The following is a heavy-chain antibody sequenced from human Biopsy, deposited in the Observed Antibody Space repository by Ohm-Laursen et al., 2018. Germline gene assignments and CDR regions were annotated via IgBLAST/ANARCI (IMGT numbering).Heavy chain of an antibody. CDR2: FNSDGTDT. D-gene: IGHD5-18*01. CDR1: GFTFSSSC. V-gene: IGHV3-74*01. CDR3: AKAGRGYIDY. Sequence: SLRLSCAASGFTFSSSCMHWVRQAPGKGLEWVSRFNSDGTDTTYADSVKGRFTISRDNAKNTLYLQMNSLRVEDTAVYYCAKAGRGYIDYWGQGTLVIVSS. J-gene: IGHJ4*02.